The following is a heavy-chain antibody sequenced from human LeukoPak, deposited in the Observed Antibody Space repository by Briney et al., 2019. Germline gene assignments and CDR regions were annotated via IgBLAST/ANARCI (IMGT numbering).Heavy chain of an antibody. D-gene: IGHD4-17*01. CDR2: MNPNSGNT. V-gene: IGHV1-8*01. CDR3: ARVQATTVTTDYYYYMDV. CDR1: GYTFTSYD. J-gene: IGHJ6*03. Sequence: ASVKVSCKASGYTFTSYDINWVRQATGQGLEWMGWMNPNSGNTGYAQKFQGRVTMTRNTSISTAYMELSSLRSEDTAVYYCARVQATTVTTDYYYYMDVWGKGTTVTVSS.